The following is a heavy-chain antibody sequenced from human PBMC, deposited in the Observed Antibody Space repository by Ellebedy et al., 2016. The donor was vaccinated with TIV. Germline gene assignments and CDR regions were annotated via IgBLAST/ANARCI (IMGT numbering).Heavy chain of an antibody. V-gene: IGHV3-13*01. CDR1: GFTFSSYD. D-gene: IGHD1-14*01. J-gene: IGHJ4*02. Sequence: GESLKISCAASGFTFSSYDMHWVRQVTGKGLEWVSAIGTAGDTYYPGSVKGRFTISRENAKNSFYRQMNSLRAGDTAVYYCARATEGLDYWGQGTLVTVSS. CDR3: ARATEGLDY. CDR2: IGTAGDT.